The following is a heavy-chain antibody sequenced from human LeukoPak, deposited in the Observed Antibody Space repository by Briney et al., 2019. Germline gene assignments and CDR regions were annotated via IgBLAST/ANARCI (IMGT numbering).Heavy chain of an antibody. CDR2: IYYSAST. D-gene: IGHD2-2*01. CDR3: ARYQLPFPFDY. V-gene: IGHV4-59*01. J-gene: IGHJ4*02. Sequence: SETLSLTCTVSNGSISSNFWSWIRQPPGKGLEWIGYIYYSASTNYNPSLKSRVTISVDTSKNQFSLKLSSVTAADTAVYYCARYQLPFPFDYWGQGTLVTVSS. CDR1: NGSISSNF.